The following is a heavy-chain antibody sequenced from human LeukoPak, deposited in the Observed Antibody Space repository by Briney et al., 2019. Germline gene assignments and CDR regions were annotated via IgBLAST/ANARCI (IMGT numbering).Heavy chain of an antibody. J-gene: IGHJ3*02. V-gene: IGHV4-34*01. CDR3: ARQFYDSSSADAFDI. D-gene: IGHD3-22*01. CDR2: INHSGST. CDR1: GGSFSGYY. Sequence: SETLSLTCAVYGGSFSGYYWSWIRQPPGKGLEWIGEINHSGSTNYNPSLKSRVTISVDTSKNQFSLKLSSVTAADTAVYYCARQFYDSSSADAFDIWGQGTMVTVSS.